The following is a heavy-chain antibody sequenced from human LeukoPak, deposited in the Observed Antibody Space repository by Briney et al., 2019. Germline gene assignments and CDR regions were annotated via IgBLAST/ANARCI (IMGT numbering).Heavy chain of an antibody. CDR2: ISYDGSNK. V-gene: IGHV3-30-3*01. CDR1: GFTFSSYA. J-gene: IGHJ4*02. CDR3: ARGPGTVIVQLFDY. Sequence: GGSLRLSCAASGFTFSSYAMHWVRQAPGKGLEWVAVISYDGSNKYYADSVKGRFTISRDNSKNTLYLQMNSLRAEDTAVYYCARGPGTVIVQLFDYWGQGTLVTVSS. D-gene: IGHD3-22*01.